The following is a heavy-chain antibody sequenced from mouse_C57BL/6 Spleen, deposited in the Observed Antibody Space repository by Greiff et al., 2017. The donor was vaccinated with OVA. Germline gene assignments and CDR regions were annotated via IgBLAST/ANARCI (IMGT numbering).Heavy chain of an antibody. CDR1: GTTFPSSW. D-gene: IGHD1-3*01. Sequence: QVSLHQPGARLVKPGASLKLSCRASGTTFPSSWITWVKQRPGQGLEWIGDIYPGSGSTNYNEKFKSKATLTVDTSSSTAYMQLSSLTSEDSAVYYCAREWDWYFDVWGTGTTVTVSS. CDR2: IYPGSGST. CDR3: AREWDWYFDV. V-gene: IGHV1-55*01. J-gene: IGHJ1*03.